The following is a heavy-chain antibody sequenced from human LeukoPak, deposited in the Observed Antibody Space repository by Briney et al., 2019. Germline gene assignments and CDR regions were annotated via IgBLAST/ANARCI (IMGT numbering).Heavy chain of an antibody. J-gene: IGHJ3*02. CDR1: GGSLSSYY. CDR3: ARVYVEFDAFDI. Sequence: SETLSLTRTVSGGSLSSYYWSWIRQPPGKGLEGGGYIYYSGSTNYNPSLKSRVTISVDTSKNQFSLTLSSVTAADTAVYYCARVYVEFDAFDIWGKGTMVTVSS. CDR2: IYYSGST. V-gene: IGHV4-59*08. D-gene: IGHD2-8*01.